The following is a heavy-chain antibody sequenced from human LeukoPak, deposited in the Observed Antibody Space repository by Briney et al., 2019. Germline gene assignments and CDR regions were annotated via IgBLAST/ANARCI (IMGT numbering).Heavy chain of an antibody. D-gene: IGHD1-14*01. J-gene: IGHJ4*02. V-gene: IGHV1-18*01. CDR3: ARGEVSASLYYFDF. CDR1: GYTFTTYG. CDR2: VSGYTGNT. Sequence: GASVKVFCKTSGYTFTTYGVSWVRQAPGHGLEWMGWVSGYTGNTNYAERFQGRVTMTIDASTSTVYMELTNLRSDDTAVYFCARGEVSASLYYFDFWGQGTLVTV.